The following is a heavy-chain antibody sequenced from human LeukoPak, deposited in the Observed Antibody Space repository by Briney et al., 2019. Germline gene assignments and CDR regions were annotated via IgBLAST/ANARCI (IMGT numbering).Heavy chain of an antibody. V-gene: IGHV1-69*13. D-gene: IGHD4-17*01. CDR2: IIPIFGTA. J-gene: IGHJ6*02. CDR3: ARHMTTVISTMGYYYGMDV. Sequence: ASVKVSCKASGGTFSRCALSWVRQAPGQGLEWMGGIIPIFGTADYAQKFQDRVTIVVDEPTSTAYMELSSLRSEDTAVYYCARHMTTVISTMGYYYGMDVWGQGTTVTVSS. CDR1: GGTFSRCA.